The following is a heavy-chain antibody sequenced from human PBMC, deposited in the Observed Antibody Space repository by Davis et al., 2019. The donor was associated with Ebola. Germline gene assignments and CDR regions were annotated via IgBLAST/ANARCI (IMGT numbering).Heavy chain of an antibody. Sequence: PSAPLSLPCTVSGGSISGYYWNWIRPPPGTGLEWIGFIYSNVNTTYNPSLKSRFSMSLDTSKNQFSLKLTSVTAADTAVYFCASLLSDFWGQGTLVTVSS. CDR1: GGSISGYY. CDR2: IYSNVNT. CDR3: ASLLSDF. V-gene: IGHV4-59*01. D-gene: IGHD1-26*01. J-gene: IGHJ4*02.